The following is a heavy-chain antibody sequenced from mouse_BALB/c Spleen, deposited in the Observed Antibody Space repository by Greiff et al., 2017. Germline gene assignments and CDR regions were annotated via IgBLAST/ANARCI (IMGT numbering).Heavy chain of an antibody. Sequence: EVKLVESGGGLVKPGGSLKLSCAASGFTFSSYTMSWVRQTPEKRLEWVATISSGGSYTYYPDSVKGRFTISRDNAKNTLYLQMSSLKSEDTAMYYCTRDDGRYWYFDVWGAGTTVTVSS. CDR1: GFTFSSYT. CDR2: ISSGGSYT. J-gene: IGHJ1*01. V-gene: IGHV5-6-4*01. D-gene: IGHD2-3*01. CDR3: TRDDGRYWYFDV.